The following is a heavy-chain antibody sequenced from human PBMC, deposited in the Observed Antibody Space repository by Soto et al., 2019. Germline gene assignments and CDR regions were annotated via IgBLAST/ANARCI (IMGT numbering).Heavy chain of an antibody. D-gene: IGHD1-7*01. CDR1: GGTFSSYA. V-gene: IGHV1-69*06. J-gene: IGHJ4*02. CDR3: ARVRKHWIYASAKPGFDY. Sequence: QVQLVQSGAEVKKPGSSVKVSCKASGGTFSSYAISWVRQAPGQGLEWMGGIIPIFGTANYAQKFQGRVTITADKSTSTAYMELSSLGAEDTAVYYCARVRKHWIYASAKPGFDYWGQGTLVTVSS. CDR2: IIPIFGTA.